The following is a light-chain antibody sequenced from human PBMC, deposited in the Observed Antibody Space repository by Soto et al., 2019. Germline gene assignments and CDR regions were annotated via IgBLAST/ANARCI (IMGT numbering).Light chain of an antibody. CDR2: KAS. V-gene: IGKV1-5*03. J-gene: IGKJ4*01. Sequence: DIQMTQSPSTLSASVGDRVTITCRASQSISTWLAWYQQKPGKAPKLLIYKASSLEGGVPSRFSGSGSGTDFNITISSLQPDDFATYYCQQYNTYPLTFGGGPRWRSN. CDR3: QQYNTYPLT. CDR1: QSISTW.